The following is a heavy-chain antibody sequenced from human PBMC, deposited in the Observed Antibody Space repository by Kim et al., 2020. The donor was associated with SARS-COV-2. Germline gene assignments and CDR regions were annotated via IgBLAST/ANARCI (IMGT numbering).Heavy chain of an antibody. Sequence: GGSLRLSCAASGFIFSDNYMTWIRQAPGQGLEWFSDISSSGHTSYTDSVKDRFTISRDNIKKSLYLEMNNLRVEDTAVYYCVRDRDGYHSFDSWGQGTLVTVSS. J-gene: IGHJ4*02. D-gene: IGHD5-12*01. V-gene: IGHV3-11*06. CDR3: VRDRDGYHSFDS. CDR1: GFIFSDNY. CDR2: ISSSGHT.